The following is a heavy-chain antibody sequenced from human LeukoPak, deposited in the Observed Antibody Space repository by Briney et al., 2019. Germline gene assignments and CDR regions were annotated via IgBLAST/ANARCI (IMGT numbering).Heavy chain of an antibody. CDR2: INHSGIT. CDR1: GGSFSGYY. Sequence: ASETLSLTCGVYGGSFSGYYWSWIRQPPGRGLEWIGEINHSGITNYNPSLKSRVTMSVDTSKHQFSLKLNSVTAADTAVYYCARGALGYCSSSSCYDAFDIWGQGTRVTVSS. CDR3: ARGALGYCSSSSCYDAFDI. D-gene: IGHD2-2*01. J-gene: IGHJ3*02. V-gene: IGHV4-34*01.